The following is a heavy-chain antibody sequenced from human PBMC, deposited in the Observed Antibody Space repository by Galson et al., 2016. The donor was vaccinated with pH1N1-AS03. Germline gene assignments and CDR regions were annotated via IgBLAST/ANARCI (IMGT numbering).Heavy chain of an antibody. CDR3: ARRRQWRLLNDSYDDSDYFSAWCFDL. D-gene: IGHD3-22*01. CDR2: ISYGGST. J-gene: IGHJ2*01. V-gene: IGHV4-61*01. CDR1: GASVISGSYY. Sequence: TLSLTCTVSGASVISGSYYWSWIRQPPGERLEWIGYISYGGSTDYNPFHHSRLTISANTSNNQFPLRLSSVTAADTAVYYCARRRQWRLLNDSYDDSDYFSAWCFDLWGRGTLVTVSS.